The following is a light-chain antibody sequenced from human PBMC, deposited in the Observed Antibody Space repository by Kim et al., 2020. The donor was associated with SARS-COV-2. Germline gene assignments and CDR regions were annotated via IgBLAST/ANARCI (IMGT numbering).Light chain of an antibody. CDR2: YDS. CDR3: QVWDSSLSEV. J-gene: IGLJ3*02. V-gene: IGLV3-21*04. CDR1: NIGSKS. Sequence: SYELTQPPSVSVAPGKTARITCGGNNIGSKSVHWYQQKPGQAPVLVIYYDSDRPSGIPERFSGSNSGNTATLTISRVEAGDEADYYCQVWDSSLSEVFGGGTKVTVL.